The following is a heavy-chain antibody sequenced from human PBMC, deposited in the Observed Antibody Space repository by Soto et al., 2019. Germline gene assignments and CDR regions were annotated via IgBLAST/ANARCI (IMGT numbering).Heavy chain of an antibody. Sequence: QVQLVQSGAEVRKPGASVKVSCKASGYSFTSYGITWVRQAPGQGLEWMGWVNIYEGSTNYAQKFQGRVTMTTDTSTSTVYLEVRSLRADGTGMYYCARERGGYAYGDYWGQGTLVTVSS. CDR3: ARERGGYAYGDY. CDR1: GYSFTSYG. CDR2: VNIYEGST. D-gene: IGHD5-18*01. V-gene: IGHV1-18*01. J-gene: IGHJ4*02.